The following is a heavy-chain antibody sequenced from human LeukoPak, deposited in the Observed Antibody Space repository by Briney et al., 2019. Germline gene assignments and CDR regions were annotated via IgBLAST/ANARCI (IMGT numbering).Heavy chain of an antibody. J-gene: IGHJ4*02. CDR2: ISGSGGST. D-gene: IGHD2-2*01. CDR3: AKDLGYCSSTSCYPPDY. Sequence: PGGSLRLSCAASGFTFSSYAMSWVRQAPGKGLEWVSAISGSGGSTYYADSMKGRFTISRDNSKNTLYLQMNSLRAEDTAVYYCAKDLGYCSSTSCYPPDYWGQGTLVTVSS. V-gene: IGHV3-23*01. CDR1: GFTFSSYA.